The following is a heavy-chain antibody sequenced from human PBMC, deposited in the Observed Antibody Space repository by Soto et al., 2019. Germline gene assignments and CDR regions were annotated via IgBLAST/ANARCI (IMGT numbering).Heavy chain of an antibody. CDR3: AKEGGYYDSSGYYPSAYYGMDV. CDR2: ISYDGSNK. J-gene: IGHJ6*02. CDR1: GFTFSSYG. V-gene: IGHV3-30*18. Sequence: VGSLRLSGAASGFTFSSYGMHWVRKAQGKGLEWVAVISYDGSNKYYADSVKGRFTISRDNSKNTLYLQMNSLRAEDTAVYYCAKEGGYYDSSGYYPSAYYGMDVWGQGTTVTVSS. D-gene: IGHD3-22*01.